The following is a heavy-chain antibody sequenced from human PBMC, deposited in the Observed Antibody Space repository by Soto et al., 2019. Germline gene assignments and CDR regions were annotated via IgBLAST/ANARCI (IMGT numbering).Heavy chain of an antibody. CDR2: ISYDGTNK. CDR3: ARDRKTSVAQHWYFNCSTP. D-gene: IGHD1-1*01. Sequence: QVQLVESGGGVVQPGRSLRLSCAASGFSFSISPMHWVRQAPGKGPEWVALISYDGTNKFYADSVKGRFTISRDNSKSTFYLQWNSLEPEEAAGYTVARDRKTSVAQHWYFNCSTPWVQEPLVTVSS. CDR1: GFSFSISP. V-gene: IGHV3-30-3*01. J-gene: IGHJ5*02.